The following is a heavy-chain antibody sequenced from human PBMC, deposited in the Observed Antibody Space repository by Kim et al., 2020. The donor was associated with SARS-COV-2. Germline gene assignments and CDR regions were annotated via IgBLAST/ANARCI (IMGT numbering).Heavy chain of an antibody. CDR3: AKRMGGTYFYFDY. D-gene: IGHD1-1*01. Sequence: YADSVRGRFTVARDNAKNSLYLQMSTLRAEDTALYYCAKRMGGTYFYFDYWGQGNLVTVSS. V-gene: IGHV3-9*01. J-gene: IGHJ4*02.